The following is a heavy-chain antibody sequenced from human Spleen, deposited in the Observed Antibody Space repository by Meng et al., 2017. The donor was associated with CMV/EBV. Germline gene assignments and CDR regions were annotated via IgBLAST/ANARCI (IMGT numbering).Heavy chain of an antibody. V-gene: IGHV2-26*01. CDR2: IFSNDEK. CDR1: GFSLSNARMG. D-gene: IGHD2-15*01. J-gene: IGHJ4*02. Sequence: HVTLKDSGPVLVKPRETLMLTCTVSGFSLSNARMGVSWIRQPPGKALEWLAHIFSNDEKSYNTSLKSRLTISRDTSRSQVVLTMTNMDPVDTATYYCARVFVAGGKYFDYWGQGTLVTVSS. CDR3: ARVFVAGGKYFDY.